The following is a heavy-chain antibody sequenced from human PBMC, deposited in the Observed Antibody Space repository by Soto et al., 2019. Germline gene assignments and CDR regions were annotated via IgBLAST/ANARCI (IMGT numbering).Heavy chain of an antibody. J-gene: IGHJ5*02. CDR1: GGSITDYS. CDR2: IFSSGST. D-gene: IGHD2-21*02. V-gene: IGHV4-4*07. CDR3: ARDQGVVVTADNWFDP. Sequence: SETLSLTCTVSGGSITDYSWVWIRQPAGKGLEWIGRIFSSGSTNYDPSLKGRITMSLDTSKNQFSLKLNSATATDTAVYFCARDQGVVVTADNWFDPWGQGILVTVSS.